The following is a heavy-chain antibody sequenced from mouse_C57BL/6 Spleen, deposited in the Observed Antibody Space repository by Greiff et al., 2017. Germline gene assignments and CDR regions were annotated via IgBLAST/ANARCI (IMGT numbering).Heavy chain of an antibody. CDR2: IDPSDSET. CDR1: GYTFTSYW. J-gene: IGHJ2*01. V-gene: IGHV1-52*01. CDR3: ARSATAQATPYFDY. Sequence: QVQLQQPGAELVRPGSSVKLSCKASGYTFTSYWMHWVKQRPIQGLEWIGNIDPSDSETHYNQKFKDKATLTVDKSSSTAYMQLSSLTSEDSAVYYCARSATAQATPYFDYWGQGTTLTVSS. D-gene: IGHD3-2*02.